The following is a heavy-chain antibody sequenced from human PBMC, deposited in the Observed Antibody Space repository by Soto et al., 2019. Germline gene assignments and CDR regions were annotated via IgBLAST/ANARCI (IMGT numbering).Heavy chain of an antibody. CDR1: GFTFTDFS. V-gene: IGHV1-18*04. CDR3: ARPDIWAY. Sequence: QVQLVQSGPEVKKPGASVKVSCKTSGFTFTDFSMHWVRQAPGQRLQWMGWINTHNGHTQDSPRFADRVTMTTDPSTGTAHMELKGIRSDDTPVYYCARPDIWAYWGQGTLVTVSP. J-gene: IGHJ4*02. D-gene: IGHD2-15*01. CDR2: INTHNGHT.